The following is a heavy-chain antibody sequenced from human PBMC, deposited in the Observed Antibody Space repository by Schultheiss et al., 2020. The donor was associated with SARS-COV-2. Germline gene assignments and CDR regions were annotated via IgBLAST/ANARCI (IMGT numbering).Heavy chain of an antibody. CDR3: ARIAVASSIRYYFDY. V-gene: IGHV3-21*01. Sequence: GESLKISCAASGFTFSSYSMNWVRQAPGKGLEWVSSISSSSSYIYYADSVKGRFTISRDNAKNSLYLQMNSLRAEDTAVYYCARIAVASSIRYYFDYWGQGTLVTVSS. D-gene: IGHD6-19*01. J-gene: IGHJ4*02. CDR1: GFTFSSYS. CDR2: ISSSSSYI.